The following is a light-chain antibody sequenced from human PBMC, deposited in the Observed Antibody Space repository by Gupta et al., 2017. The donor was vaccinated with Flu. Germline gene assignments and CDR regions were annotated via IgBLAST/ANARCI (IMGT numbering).Light chain of an antibody. CDR2: EVS. CDR3: SSYTSSSTSYLV. V-gene: IGLV2-14*01. J-gene: IGLJ2*01. CDR1: SSDVGGYNY. Sequence: QSALTQPASVSGSPGQSITISCTGTSSDVGGYNYVSWYQQHPGKAPKLMIYEVSNRPSGVSNRFSCSKSGNTAPLTISGLQAEDEADYYCSSYTSSSTSYLVFGGGTKLTVL.